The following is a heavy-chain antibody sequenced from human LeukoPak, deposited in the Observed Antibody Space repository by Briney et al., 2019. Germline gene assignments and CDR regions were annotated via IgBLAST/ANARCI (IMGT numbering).Heavy chain of an antibody. D-gene: IGHD2-8*01. CDR2: SDYSGNT. Sequence: SETLSLTCTVSSGSISNYYWSWIRQPPGKGLEWIGSSDYSGNTNYNPSLKSRVTISLDTSKDQIALKLSSVTAADTAVYYCARLNGGGWGQGTLVVVTS. J-gene: IGHJ4*02. CDR1: SGSISNYY. CDR3: ARLNGGG. V-gene: IGHV4-59*08.